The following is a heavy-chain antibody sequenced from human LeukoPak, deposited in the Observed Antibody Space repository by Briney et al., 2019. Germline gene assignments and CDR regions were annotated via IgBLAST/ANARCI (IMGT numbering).Heavy chain of an antibody. CDR2: IYYSGST. CDR1: GGSISSYY. D-gene: IGHD4-17*01. J-gene: IGHJ4*02. CDR3: ARDYGDYGGFDY. V-gene: IGHV4-59*01. Sequence: SETLSLTCTVSGGSISSYYWSWIRQPPGKGLEWIGYIYYSGSTNYNPSLKSRVTISVDTPKNQFSLKLSSVTAADTAVYYCARDYGDYGGFDYWGQGTLVTVSA.